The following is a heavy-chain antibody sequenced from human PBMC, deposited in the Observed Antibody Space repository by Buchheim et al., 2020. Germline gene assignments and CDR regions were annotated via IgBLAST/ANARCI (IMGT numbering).Heavy chain of an antibody. V-gene: IGHV3-30-3*01. CDR3: ARASGYLDY. J-gene: IGHJ4*02. CDR1: GFTFSSYA. Sequence: QVQLVESGGGVVQPGRSLRLSCAASGFTFSSYAMHWVRQAPGKGLEWVAVISYDGSNKYYADSVKGRFTISRGNSKNTLYLQMNSLRAEDTAVYYCARASGYLDYWGQGTL. D-gene: IGHD3-3*01. CDR2: ISYDGSNK.